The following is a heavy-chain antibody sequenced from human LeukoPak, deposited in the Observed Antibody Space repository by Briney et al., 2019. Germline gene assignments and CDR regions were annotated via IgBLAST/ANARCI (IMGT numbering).Heavy chain of an antibody. Sequence: PGGSLRLSCAASGFTFSSSYMHWVRQAPGKGLVWVSRINADASLIIYADSVKGRFTIFKDNAKNTQYQQMNNLRVEDTAIYYCAKDRLRATVTSFDYWRQGTLVTVSS. CDR3: AKDRLRATVTSFDY. V-gene: IGHV3-74*01. CDR2: INADASLI. CDR1: GFTFSSSY. J-gene: IGHJ4*02. D-gene: IGHD4-17*01.